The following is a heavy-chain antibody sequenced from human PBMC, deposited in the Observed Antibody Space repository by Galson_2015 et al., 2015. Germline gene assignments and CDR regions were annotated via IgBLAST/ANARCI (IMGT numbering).Heavy chain of an antibody. D-gene: IGHD4-17*01. Sequence: SLRLSCAASGFTFSSYWMSWVRQAPGKGLEWVANIKQDGSEKYYVDSVKGRFTISRDNAKNSLYLQMNSLRAEDTAVYYCARDDRLRGYYFDYWGQGTLVTVSS. J-gene: IGHJ4*02. CDR3: ARDDRLRGYYFDY. CDR2: IKQDGSEK. CDR1: GFTFSSYW. V-gene: IGHV3-7*03.